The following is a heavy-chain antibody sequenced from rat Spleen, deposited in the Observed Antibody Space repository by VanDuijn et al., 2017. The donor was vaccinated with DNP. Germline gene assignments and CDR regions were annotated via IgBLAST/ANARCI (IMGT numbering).Heavy chain of an antibody. Sequence: EVQLQESGPGLVKPSQSLSLTCSVTGYSVTSNYWAWIRNFPGNKMEWIGHISYSGTTTYKPSLKSRISITRDTSRNQFFLQLNSVTAEDTATYYCARWNIGTSTLDYWGQGVMVTVSS. CDR2: ISYSGTT. D-gene: IGHD1-5*01. V-gene: IGHV3-1*01. J-gene: IGHJ2*01. CDR3: ARWNIGTSTLDY. CDR1: GYSVTSNY.